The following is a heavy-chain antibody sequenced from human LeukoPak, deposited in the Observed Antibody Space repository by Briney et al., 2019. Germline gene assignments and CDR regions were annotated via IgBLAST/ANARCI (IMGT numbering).Heavy chain of an antibody. D-gene: IGHD4-23*01. CDR2: IHSSSSYL. V-gene: IGHV3-21*01. CDR3: ANGGNGVGA. J-gene: IGHJ5*02. CDR1: GFTFSIYS. Sequence: GGSLRLSCAASGFTFSIYSMNWVRQAPGKGLEWVSSIHSSSSYLYYADSVKGRFTISRDNAKNSLYLQMNSLRAEDTAVYYRANGGNGVGAWGQGTLVTVSS.